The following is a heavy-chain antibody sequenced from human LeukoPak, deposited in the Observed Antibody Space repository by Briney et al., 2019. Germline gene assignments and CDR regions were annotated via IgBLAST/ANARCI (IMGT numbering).Heavy chain of an antibody. CDR3: ARDRWELLSNSYHYCGLDV. CDR2: IKQDGSEK. V-gene: IGHV3-7*01. D-gene: IGHD2-15*01. J-gene: IGHJ6*02. CDR1: GFTFSNYW. Sequence: GGSLRLSCAASGFTFSNYWMSWVRQAPGKGLEWVANIKQDGSEKCYVDSVKGRFTISRDNAKNSLYLQMNSLRAEDTAVYYCARDRWELLSNSYHYCGLDVWGQGTTVAVSS.